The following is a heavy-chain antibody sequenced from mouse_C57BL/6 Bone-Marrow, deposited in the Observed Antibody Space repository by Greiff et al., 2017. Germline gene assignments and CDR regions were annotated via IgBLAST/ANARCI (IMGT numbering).Heavy chain of an antibody. CDR1: GYTFTEYT. J-gene: IGHJ3*01. Sequence: VKLMESGAELVKPGASVKLSCKASGYTFTEYTIHWVKQRSGQGLEWIGWFYPGSGSIKYNEKFKDKATLTADKSSSTVYMALSRLTSEDSAVYFCARHEERGTGTWGFAYWGQGTLVTVSA. D-gene: IGHD4-1*01. V-gene: IGHV1-62-2*01. CDR3: ARHEERGTGTWGFAY. CDR2: FYPGSGSI.